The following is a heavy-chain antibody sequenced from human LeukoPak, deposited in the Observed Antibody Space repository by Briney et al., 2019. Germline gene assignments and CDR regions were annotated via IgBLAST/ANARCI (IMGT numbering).Heavy chain of an antibody. CDR3: AKATDDYSRRGIDY. V-gene: IGHV3-23*01. CDR2: ISVSGDRI. Sequence: PGGSLRLSCAASGFTFSSYAMGWVRQAPGKGLEWVSDISVSGDRIYYALSVKGRFTISRDNSKNTLFLQMNSLRAEDTAVYYCAKATDDYSRRGIDYWGQGTLVTVSS. D-gene: IGHD4-11*01. J-gene: IGHJ4*02. CDR1: GFTFSSYA.